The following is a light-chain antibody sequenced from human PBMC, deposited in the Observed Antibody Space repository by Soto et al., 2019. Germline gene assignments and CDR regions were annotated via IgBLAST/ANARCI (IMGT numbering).Light chain of an antibody. CDR2: LEGSGSY. V-gene: IGLV4-60*02. CDR1: SGHSSYI. CDR3: ETWDFNPRV. Sequence: QSVLTQSSSASASLGSSVKLTCTLSSGHSSYIIAWHQQQPGKAPRYLMKLEGSGSYNKGSGVPDRFSGSSSGADRYLTISNLQFEDEADYYCETWDFNPRVFGGRTKVTVL. J-gene: IGLJ3*02.